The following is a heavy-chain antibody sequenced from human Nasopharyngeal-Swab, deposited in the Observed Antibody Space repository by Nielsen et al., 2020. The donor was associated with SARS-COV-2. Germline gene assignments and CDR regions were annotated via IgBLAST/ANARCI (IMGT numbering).Heavy chain of an antibody. D-gene: IGHD6-13*01. CDR2: IGDDGNEK. J-gene: IGHJ4*02. CDR1: GFTFSNYW. CDR3: ARGWASLDS. Sequence: GESLKISCAASGFTFSNYWMTWVRQAPGKGLEWVANIGDDGNEKYYLEPVKGRFTISRDNAKNSLYLQMNSLRADDTAVYYCARGWASLDSWGQGTLVTVSS. V-gene: IGHV3-7*01.